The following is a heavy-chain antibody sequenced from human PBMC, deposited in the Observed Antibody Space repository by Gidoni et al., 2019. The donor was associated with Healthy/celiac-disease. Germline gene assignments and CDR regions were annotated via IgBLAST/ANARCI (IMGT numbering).Heavy chain of an antibody. Sequence: QVQLVQSGAEVKKPGSSVKVSCKASGGTFSSYAISWVRQAPGQGLEWMGGIIPIFGTANYAQKFQGRVTITADESTSTAYMELSSLRSEDTAVYYCASYRGYYYDSSGYQNFDYWGQGTLVTVSS. CDR1: GGTFSSYA. D-gene: IGHD3-22*01. V-gene: IGHV1-69*19. CDR2: IIPIFGTA. J-gene: IGHJ4*02. CDR3: ASYRGYYYDSSGYQNFDY.